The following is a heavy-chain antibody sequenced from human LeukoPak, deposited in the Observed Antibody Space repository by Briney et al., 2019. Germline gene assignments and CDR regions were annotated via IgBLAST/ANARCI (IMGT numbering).Heavy chain of an antibody. Sequence: SETLSLTCTVSGYSISSGYYWGWIRQPPGKGLEWIGSIYHSGSTYYNPSLKSRVTISVDTSKNQFSLKLSSVTAADTAVYYCAGGSGYDLLYFDYWGQGTLVTVSS. CDR1: GYSISSGYY. CDR3: AGGSGYDLLYFDY. D-gene: IGHD5-12*01. J-gene: IGHJ4*02. V-gene: IGHV4-38-2*02. CDR2: IYHSGST.